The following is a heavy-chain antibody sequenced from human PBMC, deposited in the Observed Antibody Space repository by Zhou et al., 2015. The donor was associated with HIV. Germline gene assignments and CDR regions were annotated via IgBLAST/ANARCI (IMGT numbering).Heavy chain of an antibody. Sequence: QVQLVQSGAEVKKPGSSVKVSCKASGGTFNKHGFSWVRQAPGEGLEWMGGIIPTFNTANYAQKFQGRVTITADKSTSTAYMELSSLRSEDTAAYYCAREGWGSWYFDLWGRGTLVSVSS. CDR3: AREGWGSWYFDL. V-gene: IGHV1-69*06. CDR1: GGTFNKHG. CDR2: IIPTFNTA. D-gene: IGHD7-27*01. J-gene: IGHJ2*01.